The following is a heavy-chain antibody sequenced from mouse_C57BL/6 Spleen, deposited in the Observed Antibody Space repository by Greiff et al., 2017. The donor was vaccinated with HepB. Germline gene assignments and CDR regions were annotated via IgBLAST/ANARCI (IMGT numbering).Heavy chain of an antibody. CDR3: AREDDYDGFAY. V-gene: IGHV1-81*01. J-gene: IGHJ3*01. Sequence: VQLQQSGAELARPGASVKLSCKASGYTFTSYGISWVKQRTGQGLEWIGEIYPRSGNTYYNEKFKGKATLTADKSSSTAYMELRSLTSEDSAVYFCAREDDYDGFAYWGKGTLVTVAA. CDR2: IYPRSGNT. D-gene: IGHD2-4*01. CDR1: GYTFTSYG.